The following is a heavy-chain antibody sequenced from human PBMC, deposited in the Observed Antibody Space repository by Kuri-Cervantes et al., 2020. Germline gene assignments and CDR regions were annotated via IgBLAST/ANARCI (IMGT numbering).Heavy chain of an antibody. J-gene: IGHJ4*02. V-gene: IGHV3-30*04. CDR2: TSYDGRSQ. CDR3: AREGQPD. CDR1: GFDFNSHG. Sequence: GESLKISCAGSGFDFNSHGMYWVRQAPGKGLEWVAVTSYDGRSQYYADSVKGRFTISRDNAKNSLYLQMNSLRAEDTAVYYCAREGQPDWGQGTLVTVSS.